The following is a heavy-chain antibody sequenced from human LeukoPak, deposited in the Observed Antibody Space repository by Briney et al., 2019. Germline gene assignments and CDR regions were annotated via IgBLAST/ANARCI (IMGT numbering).Heavy chain of an antibody. D-gene: IGHD1-14*01. V-gene: IGHV5-51*01. Sequence: GESLKISCQVSGYTFTNYWIGWVRQMPGKGLEWMGIIYPGDSDTKYSPSFRGQVTISADKSISTLYLHWSSLKASDTAIYYCARPNRGALLDSWGQGTLVTVSS. J-gene: IGHJ4*02. CDR2: IYPGDSDT. CDR1: GYTFTNYW. CDR3: ARPNRGALLDS.